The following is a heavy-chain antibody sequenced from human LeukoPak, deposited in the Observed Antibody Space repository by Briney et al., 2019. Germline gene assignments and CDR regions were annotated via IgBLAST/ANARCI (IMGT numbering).Heavy chain of an antibody. V-gene: IGHV3-23*01. CDR1: GFTFSSYA. Sequence: GGSLRLSCAASGFTFSSYAMSWVRQAPGKGLEWVSAISDSDGNTYYADSVKGRFTISRDNSKNMLFLQMNSLRAEDTALYYCAKERGSYGRSGYYHYWGQGTLVTVSS. D-gene: IGHD3-22*01. J-gene: IGHJ4*02. CDR2: ISDSDGNT. CDR3: AKERGSYGRSGYYHY.